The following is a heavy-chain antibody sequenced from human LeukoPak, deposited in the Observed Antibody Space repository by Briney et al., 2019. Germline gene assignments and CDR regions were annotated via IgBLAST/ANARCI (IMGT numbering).Heavy chain of an antibody. D-gene: IGHD3-16*01. V-gene: IGHV4-59*01. J-gene: IGHJ4*02. Sequence: SETLSLTCTLSGDSISSYYWSWLRQPPGKGLEGIGYISNSGSTNYNPSLKSRVTISVDTSENQFSLKLSSVTAADTAIYYCARVGRGDYVWGSYSFDFWGQGTLVTVSS. CDR2: ISNSGST. CDR1: GDSISSYY. CDR3: ARVGRGDYVWGSYSFDF.